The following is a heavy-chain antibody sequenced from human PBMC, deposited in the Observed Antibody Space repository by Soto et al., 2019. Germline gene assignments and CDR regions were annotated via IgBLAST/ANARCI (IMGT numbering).Heavy chain of an antibody. CDR1: GFNLGSYW. D-gene: IGHD3-9*01. CDR2: INDYGTTI. J-gene: IGHJ4*02. CDR3: ASGGLAPFDY. V-gene: IGHV3-74*01. Sequence: EVQLVESGGGLVQPGGSLRLSCAASGFNLGSYWMHWVRQAPGKGLVWVSRINDYGTTINYAESVEGRFTISRDDAKSEVYLQMINRRAEDTAVYYCASGGLAPFDYWCQGALVTVSS.